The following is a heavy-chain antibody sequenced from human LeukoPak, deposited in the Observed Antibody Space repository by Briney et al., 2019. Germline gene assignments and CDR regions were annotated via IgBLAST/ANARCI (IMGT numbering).Heavy chain of an antibody. CDR1: GGSISSSSYY. V-gene: IGHV4-39*01. J-gene: IGHJ4*02. CDR3: ARHHAPTLRGMIVSEFDY. D-gene: IGHD3-22*01. Sequence: SETLSLTRTVSGGSISSSSYYWGWIRQPPGKGLEWIGSIYYSGSTYYNPSLKSRVTISVDTSKNQFSLKLSSVTAADTAVYYSARHHAPTLRGMIVSEFDYWGQGTLVTVSS. CDR2: IYYSGST.